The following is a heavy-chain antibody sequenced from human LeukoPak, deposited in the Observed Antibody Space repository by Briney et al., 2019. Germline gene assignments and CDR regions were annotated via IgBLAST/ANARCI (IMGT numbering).Heavy chain of an antibody. Sequence: GGSLRLSCAVSGFSFTNFWMSWVRQAPGRGLEWVANIHPEGNEKYHVESVKGRFTISRDNTKNLLFLQMNGLRVEDTAVYYCARGDAFSGDHWGQGTLVNVSS. CDR3: ARGDAFSGDH. V-gene: IGHV3-7*04. J-gene: IGHJ4*02. CDR1: GFSFTNFW. CDR2: IHPEGNEK.